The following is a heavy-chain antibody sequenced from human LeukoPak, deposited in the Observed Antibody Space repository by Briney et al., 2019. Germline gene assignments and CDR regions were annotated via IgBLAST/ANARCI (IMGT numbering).Heavy chain of an antibody. CDR3: ATGAYIIVVPAAIPGDGAFDI. V-gene: IGHV1-2*02. CDR2: INPNSGGT. CDR1: GYTFTGYY. D-gene: IGHD2-2*02. J-gene: IGHJ3*02. Sequence: ASVKVSCKASGYTFTGYYMNWVRQAPGQGLEWMGWINPNSGGTNYAQKFQGRVTMTRDTSISTAYMELSRLRSDDTAVYYCATGAYIIVVPAAIPGDGAFDIWGQGTMVTVSS.